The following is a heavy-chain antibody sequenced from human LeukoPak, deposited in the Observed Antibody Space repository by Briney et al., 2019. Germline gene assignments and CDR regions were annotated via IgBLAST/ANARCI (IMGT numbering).Heavy chain of an antibody. D-gene: IGHD6-19*01. V-gene: IGHV4-38-2*01. J-gene: IGHJ4*02. CDR3: AKINSSGWQKSFDY. CDR1: GYSISSGYY. CDR2: IYHSGST. Sequence: SETLSLTCAVSGYSISSGYYWGWIRQPPGKGLEWIGSIYHSGSTYYNPSLKSRVTISVDTSKNQISLKLSSVTAADTAVYYCAKINSSGWQKSFDYWGQGTLVTVSS.